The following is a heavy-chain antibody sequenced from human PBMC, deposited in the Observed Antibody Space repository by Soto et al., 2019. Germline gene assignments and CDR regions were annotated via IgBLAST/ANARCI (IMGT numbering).Heavy chain of an antibody. Sequence: ETLSLTCTVSGGSISSSSYYWGWIRQPPGKGLEWIGSIYYSGSTYYNPSLKSRVTISVDTSKNQFSLKLSSVTAADTAVYYCASYYYDSSGYYYVPGVYWGQGTLVTVSS. CDR1: GGSISSSSYY. J-gene: IGHJ4*02. CDR3: ASYYYDSSGYYYVPGVY. CDR2: IYYSGST. D-gene: IGHD3-22*01. V-gene: IGHV4-39*01.